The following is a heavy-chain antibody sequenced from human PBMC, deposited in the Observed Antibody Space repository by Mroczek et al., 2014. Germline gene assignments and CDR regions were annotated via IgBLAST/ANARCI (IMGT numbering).Heavy chain of an antibody. CDR3: ARQYGDYVYYYYMDV. V-gene: IGHV4-39*01. CDR1: GGSISSSSYY. Sequence: QVQLVESGPGLVKPSETLSLTCTVSGGSISSSSYYWGWIRQPPGKGLEWIGSIYYSGSTYYNPSLKSRVTISVDTSKNQFSLKLSSVTAADTAVYYCARQYGDYVYYYYMDVWGKGTTVTVSS. J-gene: IGHJ6*03. CDR2: IYYSGST. D-gene: IGHD4-17*01.